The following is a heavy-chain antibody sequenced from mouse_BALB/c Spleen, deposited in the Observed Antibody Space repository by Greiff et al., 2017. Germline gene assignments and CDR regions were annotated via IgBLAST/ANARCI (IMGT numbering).Heavy chain of an antibody. D-gene: IGHD2-2*01. CDR3: ARNYGYDEAWFAY. CDR2: IWSGGST. CDR1: GFSLTSYG. J-gene: IGHJ3*01. V-gene: IGHV2-2*02. Sequence: VQLKESGPGLVQPSQSLSITCTVSGFSLTSYGVHWVRQSPGKGLEWLGVIWSGGSTDYNAAFISRLSISKDNSKSQVFFKMNSLQANDTAIYYCARNYGYDEAWFAYWGQGTLVTVSA.